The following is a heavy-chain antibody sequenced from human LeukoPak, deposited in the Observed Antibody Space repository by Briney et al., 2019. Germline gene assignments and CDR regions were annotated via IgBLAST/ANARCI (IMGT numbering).Heavy chain of an antibody. J-gene: IGHJ4*02. D-gene: IGHD2-21*02. CDR1: GFTFSSYG. CDR2: IWYGGSNK. V-gene: IGHV3-33*08. Sequence: GGSLRLSCAASGFTFSSYGMHWVRQAPGKGLEWVALIWYGGSNKYYADSVKGRFTISRDNSKNTLYLQMNSLRAEDTAVYYCAGEGDGYYFDYWGQGTLVTVSS. CDR3: AGEGDGYYFDY.